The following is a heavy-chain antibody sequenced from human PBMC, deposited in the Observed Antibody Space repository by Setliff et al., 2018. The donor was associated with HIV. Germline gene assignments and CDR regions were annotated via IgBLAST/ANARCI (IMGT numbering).Heavy chain of an antibody. Sequence: VASVKVSCKASGYTFSSYGISWVRQAPGQGLEWMGWISPSNGNTNYAQKLKGRVTMTTDTSTSTAYMELRSLRSDDTAVYYCASRTYCSGGSCYSEDAFDIWGQGTLVTVSS. CDR1: GYTFSSYG. J-gene: IGHJ3*02. D-gene: IGHD2-15*01. V-gene: IGHV1-18*01. CDR2: ISPSNGNT. CDR3: ASRTYCSGGSCYSEDAFDI.